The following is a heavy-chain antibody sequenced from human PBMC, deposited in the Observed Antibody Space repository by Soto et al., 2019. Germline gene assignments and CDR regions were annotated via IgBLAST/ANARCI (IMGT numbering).Heavy chain of an antibody. J-gene: IGHJ4*02. V-gene: IGHV3-9*01. CDR1: GFTFDDYA. Sequence: GGSLRLSCAASGFTFDDYAMHWVRQAPGKGLEWVSGISWNSGSIGYADSVKGRFTISRDNAKNSLYLQMNSLRAEDTALYYCAKDIVATIMAFDYWGQGTLVTVSS. D-gene: IGHD5-12*01. CDR2: ISWNSGSI. CDR3: AKDIVATIMAFDY.